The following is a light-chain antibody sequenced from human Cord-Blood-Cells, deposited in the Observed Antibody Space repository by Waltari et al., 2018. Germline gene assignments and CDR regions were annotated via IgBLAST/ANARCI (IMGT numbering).Light chain of an antibody. V-gene: IGKV1-6*01. J-gene: IGKJ2*01. CDR1: QGIRND. Sequence: AIQMTHSPSSLSASVADRVTITCRASQGIRNDLGWYQQKPGKAPKLLIYAASSLQSGVPSRFSGSGSGTDFTLTISSLQPEDFATYYCLQDYNYPYTFGQGTKLEIK. CDR3: LQDYNYPYT. CDR2: AAS.